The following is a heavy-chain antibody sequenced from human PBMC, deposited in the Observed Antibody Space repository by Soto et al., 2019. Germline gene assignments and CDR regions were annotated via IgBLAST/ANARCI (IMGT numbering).Heavy chain of an antibody. CDR3: ARRDCYYDSSGYLH. CDR1: GFTFSNYW. J-gene: IGHJ4*02. Sequence: GGSLRLSCAASGFTFSNYWMSWVRQAPGKGLEWVANIRQDGNENYYVDSVKGRFTISRDNAKNSLYLQMNSLRAEDTAVYYCARRDCYYDSSGYLHWGQGTLVTVSS. CDR2: IRQDGNEN. V-gene: IGHV3-7*01. D-gene: IGHD3-22*01.